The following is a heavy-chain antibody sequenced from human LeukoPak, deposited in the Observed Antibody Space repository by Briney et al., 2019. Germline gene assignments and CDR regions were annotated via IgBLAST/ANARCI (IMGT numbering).Heavy chain of an antibody. D-gene: IGHD4-17*01. CDR1: GGSISSSSYY. J-gene: IGHJ3*02. CDR2: IYYSGST. V-gene: IGHV4-39*07. CDR3: ARDHDSGDSDAFDI. Sequence: SETLSLTCTVSGGSISSSSYYWGWIRQPPGKGLEWIGSIYYSGSTYYNPSFKSRVIISVDTSKNQFSLKLSSVTAADTAVYYCARDHDSGDSDAFDIWGQGTMVTVSS.